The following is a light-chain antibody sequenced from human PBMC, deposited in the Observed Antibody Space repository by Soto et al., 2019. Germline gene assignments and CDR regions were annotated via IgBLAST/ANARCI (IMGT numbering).Light chain of an antibody. CDR1: QAIRND. CDR2: TAS. J-gene: IGKJ1*01. Sequence: IQMTQSPSSLSASVGDRITITCRASQAIRNDLGWYQQKPGKAPKLLIYTASTLQSGVPSRFSGSGSGADFTLTIRSLQPEDSATYYCLHDYSYPRTFGQGTKVDIK. CDR3: LHDYSYPRT. V-gene: IGKV1-6*01.